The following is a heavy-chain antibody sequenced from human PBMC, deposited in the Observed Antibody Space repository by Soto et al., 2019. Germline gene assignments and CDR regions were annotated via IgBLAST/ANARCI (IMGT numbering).Heavy chain of an antibody. V-gene: IGHV4-59*01. D-gene: IGHD4-17*01. Sequence: QVQLQESGPGLVKPSETLSLTCTVSGGSISSYYWSWIRQPPGKGLEWIGYIYYSGSTNYNPSLKSLVTISVDTSKNQFSLKLSSVTAADTAVYYCARDFRNKDYGDYVGGYFDYWGQGTLVTVSS. CDR1: GGSISSYY. CDR3: ARDFRNKDYGDYVGGYFDY. J-gene: IGHJ4*02. CDR2: IYYSGST.